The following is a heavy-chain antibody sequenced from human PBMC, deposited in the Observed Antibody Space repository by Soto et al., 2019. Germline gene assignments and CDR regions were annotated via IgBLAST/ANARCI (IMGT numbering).Heavy chain of an antibody. CDR2: IHYSGKT. CDR1: GASITSTTYF. CDR3: AKNLPRTGRFDY. J-gene: IGHJ4*02. Sequence: SETLSLTCSLSGASITSTTYFWAWIRQPPGKGLEWVGSIHYSGKTHYNPSLKSRTTISVDRSRNQFSLQVSSVTAADTAVYYCAKNLPRTGRFDYWGQGTVVTVSS. V-gene: IGHV4-39*01.